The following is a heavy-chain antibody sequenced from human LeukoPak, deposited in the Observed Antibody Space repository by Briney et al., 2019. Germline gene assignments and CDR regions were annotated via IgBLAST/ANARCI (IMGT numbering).Heavy chain of an antibody. J-gene: IGHJ3*02. Sequence: PGGSLRLSCAASGFTFSSYEMNWVRQAPGKGLEWVTYFSNSGSTIYYADSVKGRFTISRDNAKNSLYLQMNSLRAEDTAVYYCARLRALDIWGQGTMVTVSS. CDR1: GFTFSSYE. V-gene: IGHV3-48*03. CDR2: FSNSGSTI. CDR3: ARLRALDI.